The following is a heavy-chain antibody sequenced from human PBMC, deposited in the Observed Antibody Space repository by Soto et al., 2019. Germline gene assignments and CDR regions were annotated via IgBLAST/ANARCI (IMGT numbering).Heavy chain of an antibody. Sequence: QVQLVESGGGVVQPGKSLRLSCAASGFTFSSYAMHWARQAPGKGLEWVTVISIRGGDEYYAESVRGRFTISRDDSKNTLYLQMDILRVEDTAVYYCPRGTIVARQHLDYWCQGTLVTVSS. J-gene: IGHJ4*02. D-gene: IGHD6-6*01. CDR3: PRGTIVARQHLDY. V-gene: IGHV3-30*03. CDR1: GFTFSSYA. CDR2: ISIRGGDE.